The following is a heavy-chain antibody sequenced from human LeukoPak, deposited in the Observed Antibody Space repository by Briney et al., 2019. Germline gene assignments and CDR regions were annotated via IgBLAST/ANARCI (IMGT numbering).Heavy chain of an antibody. J-gene: IGHJ4*02. Sequence: GASVKVSCKASGGTFSSYAISWVRQAPGQGLEWMGWMNPNSGNTGYAQKFQGRVTMTRNTSISTAYMELSSLRSEDTAVYYCARGRYYYGSGSYAAGRYWGQGTLVTVSS. CDR3: ARGRYYYGSGSYAAGRY. CDR2: MNPNSGNT. D-gene: IGHD3-10*01. CDR1: GGTFSSYA. V-gene: IGHV1-8*02.